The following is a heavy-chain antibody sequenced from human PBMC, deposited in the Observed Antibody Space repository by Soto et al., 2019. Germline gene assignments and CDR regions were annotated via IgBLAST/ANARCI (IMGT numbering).Heavy chain of an antibody. CDR3: AREPDYIWGSYRYDWAFDI. CDR2: ISSSGSTI. CDR1: GFTFSDYY. J-gene: IGHJ3*02. Sequence: GVLRLSCAASGFTFSDYYMSWIRQAPGKGLEWVSYISSSGSTIYYADSVKGRFTISRDNAKNSLYLQMNSLRAEDTAVYYCAREPDYIWGSYRYDWAFDIWGQGTMVTVSS. D-gene: IGHD3-16*02. V-gene: IGHV3-11*01.